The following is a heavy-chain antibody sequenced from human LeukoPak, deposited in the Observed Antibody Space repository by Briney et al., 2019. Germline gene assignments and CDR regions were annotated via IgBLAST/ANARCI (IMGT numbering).Heavy chain of an antibody. D-gene: IGHD6-19*01. Sequence: SETLSLTCAVYGGSFSDYYWSWIRQPPGKGLEWIGYIYYSGSTNYNPSLKSRVTISVDTSKNQFSLKLSSVTAADTAVYYCARGAVAVAGTLYYYYYMDVWGKGTTVTISS. CDR2: IYYSGST. CDR1: GGSFSDYY. J-gene: IGHJ6*03. CDR3: ARGAVAVAGTLYYYYYMDV. V-gene: IGHV4-59*01.